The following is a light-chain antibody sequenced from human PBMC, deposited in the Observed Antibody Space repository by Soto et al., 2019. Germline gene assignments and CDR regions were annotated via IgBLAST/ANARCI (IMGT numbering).Light chain of an antibody. CDR2: DVT. Sequence: QSALTQPPSASGSPGQSVTVSCTATSSDVGDYNYVSWYQQHPGKAPKLIIYDVTKRPSGVPDRFSGSKSGNTASLTVSGLQADDEADYYCSSYAGNNNLVFGGGTQLTVL. CDR1: SSDVGDYNY. CDR3: SSYAGNNNLV. V-gene: IGLV2-8*01. J-gene: IGLJ2*01.